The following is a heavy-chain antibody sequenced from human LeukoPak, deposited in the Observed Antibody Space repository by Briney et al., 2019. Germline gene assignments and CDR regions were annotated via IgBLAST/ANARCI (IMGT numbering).Heavy chain of an antibody. D-gene: IGHD5-12*01. V-gene: IGHV3-23*01. Sequence: GSLRLSCAASGFTFSSYALNWVRQAPGKGLEWVSSINSGGDTKDYADSVKGRFTISRDTSKSTVYLQINSLRLDDTAVYHCARGSEWLRSTYLDYWGQGVLVTVSS. CDR3: ARGSEWLRSTYLDY. CDR2: INSGGDTK. J-gene: IGHJ4*02. CDR1: GFTFSSYA.